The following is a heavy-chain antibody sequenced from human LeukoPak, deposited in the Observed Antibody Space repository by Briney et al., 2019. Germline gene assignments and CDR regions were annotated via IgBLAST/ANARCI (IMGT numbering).Heavy chain of an antibody. CDR3: VKGWDSSGYYAFDI. D-gene: IGHD3-22*01. CDR2: INPNSGGT. CDR1: GYTFTGYH. J-gene: IGHJ3*02. V-gene: IGHV1-2*02. Sequence: ASVKVSCKASGYTFTGYHIHWVRQAPGQGPEWMAWINPNSGGTKYAQKFQGRVTMTRDTSISTAYMEMSRLTSDDTAVYYRVKGWDSSGYYAFDIWGQGTMVTVSS.